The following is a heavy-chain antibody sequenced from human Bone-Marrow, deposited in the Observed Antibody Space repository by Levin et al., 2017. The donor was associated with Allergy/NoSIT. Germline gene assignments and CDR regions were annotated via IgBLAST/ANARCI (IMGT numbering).Heavy chain of an antibody. CDR1: GFTFDDYA. Sequence: GESLKISCVASGFTFDDYAMHWVRQAPGKGLEWVSLVSWDGGSTYYADSVKGRFRISRDNTKNSLYLDMNSLRPEDTALYYCAKAMEASSLFDSWGQGTLVTVSS. J-gene: IGHJ4*02. CDR2: VSWDGGST. CDR3: AKAMEASSLFDS. D-gene: IGHD6-6*01. V-gene: IGHV3-43D*03.